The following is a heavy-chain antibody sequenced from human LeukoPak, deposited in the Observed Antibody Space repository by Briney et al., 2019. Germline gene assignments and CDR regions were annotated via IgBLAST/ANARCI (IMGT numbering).Heavy chain of an antibody. CDR3: ASSGSYRFDY. D-gene: IGHD1-26*01. CDR1: GFTFSSYS. CDR2: ITASGTAM. J-gene: IGHJ4*02. V-gene: IGHV3-48*02. Sequence: GGPLRLSCAASGFTFSSYSMNWVRQAPGKGLEWVSHITASGTAMFYADSVKGRFTISRDNAKNSLYLQMNSLRDEDTAVYYCASSGSYRFDYWGQGTLVTVSP.